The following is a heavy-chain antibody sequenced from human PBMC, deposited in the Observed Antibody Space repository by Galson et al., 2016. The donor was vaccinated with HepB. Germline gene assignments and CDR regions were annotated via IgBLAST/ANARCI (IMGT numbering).Heavy chain of an antibody. Sequence: TLSLTCTVSGDSISSHYWSWIRQPAGKGLEWIGRIYTSGSTHYNPSLKSRVTMSVDTSKNQFSLKLTSVTAADPAVYYCAREGCSGGSRYSGYNWLDPWGQGTLVTVSS. CDR1: GDSISSHY. CDR3: AREGCSGGSRYSGYNWLDP. J-gene: IGHJ5*02. D-gene: IGHD2-15*01. CDR2: IYTSGST. V-gene: IGHV4-4*07.